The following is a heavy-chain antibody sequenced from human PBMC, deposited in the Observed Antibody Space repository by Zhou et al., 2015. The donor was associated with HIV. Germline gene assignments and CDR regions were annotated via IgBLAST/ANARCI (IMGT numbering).Heavy chain of an antibody. J-gene: IGHJ3*02. CDR1: GGTFSSYA. D-gene: IGHD1/OR15-1a*01. CDR3: ARDAEQGAFDI. CDR2: IIPTLGTA. V-gene: IGHV1-69*01. Sequence: QVQLVQSGAEVRKPGSSVKVSCKASGGTFSSYAIGWVRQAPGEGLEWMGGIIPTLGTAQYAQKFQGRVTITADASTTTAYMDLSGLRSEDTAVYYCARDAEQGAFDIWGQGTMVTVSS.